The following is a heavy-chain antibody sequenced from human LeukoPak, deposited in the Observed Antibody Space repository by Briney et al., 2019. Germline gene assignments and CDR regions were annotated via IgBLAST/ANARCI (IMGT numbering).Heavy chain of an antibody. J-gene: IGHJ3*02. CDR3: ARASGSDDAFDI. CDR1: GFTFSDYG. CDR2: ISSSGSTI. V-gene: IGHV3-48*03. D-gene: IGHD1-26*01. Sequence: PGGSLRLSCTASGFTFSDYGMHWVRQAPGKGLEWVSYISSSGSTIYYADSVKGRFTISRDNAKNSLYLQMNSLRAEDTAVYYCARASGSDDAFDIWGQGTMVTVSS.